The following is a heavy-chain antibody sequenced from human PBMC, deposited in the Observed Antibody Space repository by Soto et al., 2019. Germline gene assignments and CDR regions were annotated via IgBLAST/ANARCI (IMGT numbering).Heavy chain of an antibody. Sequence: QVQLVQSGAEVKKPGSSVKVSCKASGGTFSSYAISWVRQAPGQGLEWRGGIIPITQTTNYAQKFQGRVTITADESKSTAYMELSSLRSEDTAVDYCARSQGSSTSLEIYYYYYYGMDVWCQGTTVTVSS. CDR2: IIPITQTT. CDR1: GGTFSSYA. J-gene: IGHJ6*02. CDR3: ARSQGSSTSLEIYYYYYYGMDV. V-gene: IGHV1-69*01. D-gene: IGHD2-2*01.